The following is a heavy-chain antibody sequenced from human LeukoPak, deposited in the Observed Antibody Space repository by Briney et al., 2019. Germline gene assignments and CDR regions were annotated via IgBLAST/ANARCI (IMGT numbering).Heavy chain of an antibody. CDR3: ARESLSAFDI. CDR1: GGTFSSYA. V-gene: IGHV1-69*04. CDR2: IIPILGIA. D-gene: IGHD2-8*01. Sequence: SVKVSCKASGGTFSSYAISWVRQAPGQGLEWMGRIIPILGIANYAQKFQGRVTMTTDTSTSTVYMELSSLRSEDTAVYYCARESLSAFDIWGQGTMVTVSS. J-gene: IGHJ3*02.